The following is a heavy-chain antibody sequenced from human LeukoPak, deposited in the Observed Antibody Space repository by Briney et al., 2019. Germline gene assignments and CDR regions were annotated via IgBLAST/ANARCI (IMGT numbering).Heavy chain of an antibody. J-gene: IGHJ4*02. D-gene: IGHD3-10*01. CDR3: APFGEYYFDY. V-gene: IGHV4-59*04. CDR1: GGSISSYY. Sequence: SETLSLTCTVSGGSISSYYWSWIRQPPGKGLEWIGYIYYSGSTYYNPSLKSRVTISVDTSKNQFSLKLSSVTAADTAVYYCAPFGEYYFDYWGQGTLVTVSS. CDR2: IYYSGST.